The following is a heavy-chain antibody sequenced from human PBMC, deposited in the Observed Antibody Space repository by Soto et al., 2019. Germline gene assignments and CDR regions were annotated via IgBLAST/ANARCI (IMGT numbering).Heavy chain of an antibody. Sequence: PGGSLRLSCAASGFTFSSYSMNWVRQAPGRGLEWVAAISGTSDYIYYADSVKGRFTISRDNAKTSLYIQMNSLRAEDMAVYYCARDHRYCSGSSCRPYYYYYGMDVWGQGTTVTVSS. CDR2: ISGTSDYI. J-gene: IGHJ6*02. CDR1: GFTFSSYS. V-gene: IGHV3-21*01. CDR3: ARDHRYCSGSSCRPYYYYYGMDV. D-gene: IGHD2-15*01.